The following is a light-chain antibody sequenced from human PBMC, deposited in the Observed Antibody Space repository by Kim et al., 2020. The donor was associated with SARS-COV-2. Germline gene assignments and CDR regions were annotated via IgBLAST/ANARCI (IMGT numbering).Light chain of an antibody. J-gene: IGLJ7*01. Sequence: QSALTQPASVSGSPGQSITISCTGTSSDIGGYNFVSWYQQHPGKATKLVIYGVSRRPSGVSDRFSGSQSGNTASLTISGLQAEDEADYYCSSYTGSSTFVFGGGTQLTVL. CDR3: SSYTGSSTFV. CDR1: SSDIGGYNF. V-gene: IGLV2-14*03. CDR2: GVS.